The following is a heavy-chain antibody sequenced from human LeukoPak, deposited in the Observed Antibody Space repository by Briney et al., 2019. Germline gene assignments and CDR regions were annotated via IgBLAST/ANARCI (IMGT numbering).Heavy chain of an antibody. CDR3: ARAFVNCSSSSCPNGAFDY. Sequence: GGSLRLSCAASRFTFSNYWMTWGRQAPGKGLEWVANIKQEGSEKYYVDSVKGRFTISRDNAKNSLYLQMNSLRAEDTAMYYCARAFVNCSSSSCPNGAFDYWGQGTLVTVSS. CDR2: IKQEGSEK. D-gene: IGHD2-2*01. V-gene: IGHV3-7*01. J-gene: IGHJ4*02. CDR1: RFTFSNYW.